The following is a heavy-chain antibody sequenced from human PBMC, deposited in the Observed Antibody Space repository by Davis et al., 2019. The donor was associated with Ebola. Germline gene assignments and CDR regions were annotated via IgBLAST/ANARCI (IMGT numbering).Heavy chain of an antibody. Sequence: GESLKISCAASGFTFSSYGMHWVRQAPGKGLEWVAVISYDGSNKYYADSVKGRFTISRDNSKNTLYLQMNSLRAEDTAVYYCATPQTTVTTGWFDPWGQGTLITVSS. CDR2: ISYDGSNK. CDR3: ATPQTTVTTGWFDP. J-gene: IGHJ5*02. CDR1: GFTFSSYG. V-gene: IGHV3-30*03. D-gene: IGHD4-17*01.